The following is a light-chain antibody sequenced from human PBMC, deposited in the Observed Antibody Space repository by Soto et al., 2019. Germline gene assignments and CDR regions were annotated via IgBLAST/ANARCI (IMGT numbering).Light chain of an antibody. CDR2: WAS. V-gene: IGKV4-1*01. Sequence: DIVMTQSPDSLAVSLGEMATVNCXXSXXXXSSSNNKNYLAWYQQKPGQPPKLLIYWASTRESGVPDRFSGSGSGTDFSLTISSLQAEDVAVYYCHQYYSTPWTFGQGTKVDIK. CDR1: XXXXSSSNNKNY. J-gene: IGKJ1*01. CDR3: HQYYSTPWT.